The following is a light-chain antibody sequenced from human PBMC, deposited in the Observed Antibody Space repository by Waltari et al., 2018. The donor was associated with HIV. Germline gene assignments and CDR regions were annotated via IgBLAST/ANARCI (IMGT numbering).Light chain of an antibody. Sequence: QTVVTQEPSFSVSPGGTVTLTCALTSGSVSTGHFPNWYRQAPGQFPRARMYDVNSRSSGVPDRFSGSITGGKAVLTITGAQADDECVYYCLLFVSGSWVFGGGTKVTV. CDR2: DVN. V-gene: IGLV8-61*01. CDR1: SGSVSTGHF. CDR3: LLFVSGSWV. J-gene: IGLJ3*02.